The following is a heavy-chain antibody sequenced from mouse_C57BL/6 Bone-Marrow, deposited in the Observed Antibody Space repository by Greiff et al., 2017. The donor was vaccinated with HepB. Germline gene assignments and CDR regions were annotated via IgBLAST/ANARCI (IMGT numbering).Heavy chain of an antibody. CDR3: VRPTYGNVLTY. CDR2: IRSKSNNYAT. Sequence: EVQLQQSGGGLVQPKGSLKLSCAASGFSFNTYAMNWVRQAPGKGLEWVARIRSKSNNYATYYADSVKDRFTISRDDSESMLYLQMNNLKTEDTAMYYCVRPTYGNVLTYWGQGTLVTVSA. D-gene: IGHD2-1*01. V-gene: IGHV10-1*01. J-gene: IGHJ3*01. CDR1: GFSFNTYA.